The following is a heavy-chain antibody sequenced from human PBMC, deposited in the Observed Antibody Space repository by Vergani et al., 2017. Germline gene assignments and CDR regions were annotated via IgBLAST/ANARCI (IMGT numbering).Heavy chain of an antibody. CDR2: ISSSSSYI. D-gene: IGHD6-6*01. CDR3: ARHLVRRQYSSSSFDY. Sequence: EVQLVESGGGLVKPGGSLRLSCAASGFTFSSYSMNWVRQAPGKGLEWVSSISSSSSYIYYADSVKGRFTISRDNAKNSLYLQMNSLRAEDTAVYYCARHLVRRQYSSSSFDYWGQGTLVTVSS. J-gene: IGHJ4*02. V-gene: IGHV3-21*04. CDR1: GFTFSSYS.